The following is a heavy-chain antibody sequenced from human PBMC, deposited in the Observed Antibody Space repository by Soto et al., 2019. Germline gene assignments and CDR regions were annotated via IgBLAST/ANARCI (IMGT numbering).Heavy chain of an antibody. CDR2: IIPIFGTA. D-gene: IGHD3-22*01. J-gene: IGHJ5*02. CDR1: GGTFSSYA. CDR3: ARVLPYYYDSSGYHWFDP. V-gene: IGHV1-69*13. Sequence: SVKVSCKASGGTFSSYAISWVRQAPGQGLEWMGGIIPIFGTADYAQKFQGRVTITADESTSTAYMELSSLRSEDTAVYYCARVLPYYYDSSGYHWFDPWGQGTLVTVSS.